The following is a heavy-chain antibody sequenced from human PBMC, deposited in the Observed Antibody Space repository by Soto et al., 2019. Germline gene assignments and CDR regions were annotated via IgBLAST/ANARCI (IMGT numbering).Heavy chain of an antibody. D-gene: IGHD2-15*01. J-gene: IGHJ4*02. CDR2: ISSNGGST. Sequence: GVSPRLCCAASGFTLSSYVMHWVRQALGKGLEYVSAISSNGGSTYYANSVKGRFTISRDNSKDTLYLQMGSLRAEDMAVYYCATRFVCRITENGSLFSYRGQRTLDPGSS. CDR1: GFTLSSYV. CDR3: ATRFVCRITENGSLFSY. V-gene: IGHV3-64*01.